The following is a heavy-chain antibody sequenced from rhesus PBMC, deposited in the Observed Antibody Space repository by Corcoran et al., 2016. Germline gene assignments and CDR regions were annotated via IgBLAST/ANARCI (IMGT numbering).Heavy chain of an antibody. D-gene: IGHD3-34*01. CDR1: GLPLTTSGMD. CDR2: IYWDDDK. V-gene: IGHV2-174*01. CDR3: ARGGVGWGFDY. J-gene: IGHJ4*01. Sequence: QVTLKESGPALVKPTQTLTLTRTFSGLPLTTSGMDVGWNRQPPGTAREWLALIYWDDDKRYSTSLKSRLTISKDTSKNQVVLTMTNMDPVDTATYYCARGGVGWGFDYWGQGVLVTVSS.